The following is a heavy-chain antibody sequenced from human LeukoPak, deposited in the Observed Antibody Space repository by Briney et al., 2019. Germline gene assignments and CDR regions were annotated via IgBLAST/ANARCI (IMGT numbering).Heavy chain of an antibody. J-gene: IGHJ5*02. CDR2: ISYDGSNK. D-gene: IGHD3-3*01. CDR3: EKDAGWFGVNWFDP. V-gene: IGHV3-30*18. Sequence: GGSLRLSCAASGFTYSSYGMHWVRQAPGKGQEWVAVISYDGSNKYYADSVKGRFTISRDNSKNTLYLQMNSLRAEDTAVYYCEKDAGWFGVNWFDPWGQGTLVTVSS. CDR1: GFTYSSYG.